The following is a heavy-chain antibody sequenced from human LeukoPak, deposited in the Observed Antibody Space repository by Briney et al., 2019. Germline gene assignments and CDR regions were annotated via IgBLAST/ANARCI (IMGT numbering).Heavy chain of an antibody. V-gene: IGHV3-30*02. CDR2: IRYDGSNK. J-gene: IGHJ4*02. CDR1: GFTFSSYG. Sequence: GGSLRLSCAASGFTFSSYGMHWVRQAPGKGLEWVAFIRYDGSNKYYADSVKGRFTISRNNSKNTLYLQMNSLRAEDTAVYYCAKPQYGYSSSSPGKTYYFDYWGQGTLVTVSS. D-gene: IGHD6-6*01. CDR3: AKPQYGYSSSSPGKTYYFDY.